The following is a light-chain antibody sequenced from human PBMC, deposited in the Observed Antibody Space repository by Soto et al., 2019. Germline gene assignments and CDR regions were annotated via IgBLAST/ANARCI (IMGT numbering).Light chain of an antibody. V-gene: IGLV2-14*01. CDR3: SSYSTTSTLV. CDR2: EVN. CDR1: SSDVGGYNY. J-gene: IGLJ1*01. Sequence: QSALTQPASVSGSPGQSITISCTGTSSDVGGYNYVSWYQHHPGKAPKLMIYEVNNRPSGVSNHFSGSKSGNTASLIISGLQADDEADYYCSSYSTTSTLVFGSGTKLTVL.